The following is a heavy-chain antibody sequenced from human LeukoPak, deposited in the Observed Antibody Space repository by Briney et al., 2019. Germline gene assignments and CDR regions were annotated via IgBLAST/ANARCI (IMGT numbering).Heavy chain of an antibody. V-gene: IGHV3-30-3*01. Sequence: PGRSLRLSCAASGFTFSSYAMHWVRQAPGKGLEWVAVISYDGSNKYYADSVKGRFTISRDNSKNTLYLQMNSLRAEDTAVYYCAREAAAGRGPDWFDPWGQGTLVTVSS. CDR2: ISYDGSNK. CDR3: AREAAAGRGPDWFDP. J-gene: IGHJ5*02. D-gene: IGHD6-13*01. CDR1: GFTFSSYA.